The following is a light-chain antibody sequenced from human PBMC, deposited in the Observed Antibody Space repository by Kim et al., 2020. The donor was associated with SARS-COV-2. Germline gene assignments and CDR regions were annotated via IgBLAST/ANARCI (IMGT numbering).Light chain of an antibody. V-gene: IGLV1-44*01. CDR1: SSNIGSNT. J-gene: IGLJ2*01. CDR3: AAWDDSLHVV. Sequence: PGQRVTIPCSGSSSNIGSNTVNWYQQYPGTAPKLLIYSDNQRPSGVPDRFSASKSGTSASLAISGLQSEDEADYYCAAWDDSLHVVFGGGTQLTVL. CDR2: SDN.